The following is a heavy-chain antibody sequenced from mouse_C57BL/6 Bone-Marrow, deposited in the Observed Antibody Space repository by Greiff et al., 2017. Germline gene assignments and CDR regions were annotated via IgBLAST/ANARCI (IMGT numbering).Heavy chain of an antibody. D-gene: IGHD2-2*01. CDR3: ARRGIYYGYGHAMDY. Sequence: QVQLQQSGAELVRPGASVKLSCKASGYTFTDYYINWVKQRPGQGLEWIARLYPGRGNTYYNEKFKGKATLTAEKSSSTAYMQLSSLTSEDSAVYFCARRGIYYGYGHAMDYWGQGTSVTVSS. V-gene: IGHV1-76*01. CDR1: GYTFTDYY. J-gene: IGHJ4*01. CDR2: LYPGRGNT.